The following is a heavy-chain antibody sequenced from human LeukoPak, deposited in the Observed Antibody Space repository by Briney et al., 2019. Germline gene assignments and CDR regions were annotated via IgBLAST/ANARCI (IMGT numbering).Heavy chain of an antibody. CDR2: ISSYNDNT. J-gene: IGHJ4*02. V-gene: IGHV1-18*01. D-gene: IGHD2-15*01. CDR3: ARYCVGGSCYSRELDY. CDR1: GYTFTSYG. Sequence: ASVKVSCKASGYTFTSYGISWVRQAHGQGLEWMGWISSYNDNTNYAQILQGRVTMTTDTSTSTAYMELRSLRPDDTAVYYCARYCVGGSCYSRELDYWGQGTLVTVSS.